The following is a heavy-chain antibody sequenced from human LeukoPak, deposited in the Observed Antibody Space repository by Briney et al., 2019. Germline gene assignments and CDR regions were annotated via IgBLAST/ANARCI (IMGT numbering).Heavy chain of an antibody. V-gene: IGHV3-21*01. Sequence: GGSLSLSCAASGFTFTSYSMNWVRQAPGKGLEWVSSISSSSSYIYYADSVKGRLTMSRDNAKNSLYLQMNSLGAEDTAVYYCASRYGGNGFDYWGQGTLVTVSS. CDR3: ASRYGGNGFDY. J-gene: IGHJ4*02. CDR2: ISSSSSYI. D-gene: IGHD4-23*01. CDR1: GFTFTSYS.